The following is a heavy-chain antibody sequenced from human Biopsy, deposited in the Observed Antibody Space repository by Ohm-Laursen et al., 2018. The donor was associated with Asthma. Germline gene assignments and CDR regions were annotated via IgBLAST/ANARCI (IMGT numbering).Heavy chain of an antibody. J-gene: IGHJ4*02. D-gene: IGHD3-22*01. Sequence: SLRLSCSATGFSFSGYWMSWVRQAPGKGLEWLANIDQGGNEKYFVDSVRGRFTISRDYSKNTLYLQMHSLRAEDTAVYYCARGDSSNWSHYYFDYWGQGTLVTVSS. CDR2: IDQGGNEK. CDR1: GFSFSGYW. V-gene: IGHV3-7*05. CDR3: ARGDSSNWSHYYFDY.